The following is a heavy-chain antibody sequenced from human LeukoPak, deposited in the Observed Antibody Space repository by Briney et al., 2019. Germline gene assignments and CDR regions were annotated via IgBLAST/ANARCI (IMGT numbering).Heavy chain of an antibody. CDR1: GFTVSSNY. D-gene: IGHD3-22*01. Sequence: GGSLRLSCAASGFTVSSNYMSWVRQAPGKGLEWVSVIYSGGSTYYTDSVKGRFTISRDNSKNTLYLQMNSLRAEDTAVYYCARAGITMIVPEGAFDIWGQGTMVTVSS. V-gene: IGHV3-53*01. CDR3: ARAGITMIVPEGAFDI. J-gene: IGHJ3*02. CDR2: IYSGGST.